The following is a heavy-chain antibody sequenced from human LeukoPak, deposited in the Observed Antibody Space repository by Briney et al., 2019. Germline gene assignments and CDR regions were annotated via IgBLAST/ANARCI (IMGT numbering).Heavy chain of an antibody. CDR3: AKVGIQANPQRAFDY. CDR1: GFTFRNYG. J-gene: IGHJ4*02. D-gene: IGHD6-25*01. V-gene: IGHV3-30*02. CDR2: IRYDGSNK. Sequence: GGSLRLSCAASGFTFRNYGMHWVRQAPGKGLEWVAFIRYDGSNKYYADSVKGRFTISRDNSKNTLYLQMNSLRAEDTAVYYCAKVGIQANPQRAFDYWGQGTLVTVSS.